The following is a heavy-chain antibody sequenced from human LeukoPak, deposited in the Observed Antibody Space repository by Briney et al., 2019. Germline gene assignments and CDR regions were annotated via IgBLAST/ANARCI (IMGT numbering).Heavy chain of an antibody. V-gene: IGHV4-59*01. CDR1: GGSISSYY. CDR3: ARVRLGSNWFDP. CDR2: IYYSGST. J-gene: IGHJ5*02. D-gene: IGHD7-27*01. Sequence: SETLSLTCTVSGGSISSYYWSWIRQPPGKGLEWIGYIYYSGSTNYNPSLKSRVTISVDPSKNQFSLKLSSVTAADTAVYYCARVRLGSNWFDPWGQGTLVTVSS.